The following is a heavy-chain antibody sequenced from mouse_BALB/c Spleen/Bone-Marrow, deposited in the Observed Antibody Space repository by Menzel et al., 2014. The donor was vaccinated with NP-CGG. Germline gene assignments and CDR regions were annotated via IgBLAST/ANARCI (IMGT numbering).Heavy chain of an antibody. J-gene: IGHJ2*01. CDR3: ARDY. V-gene: IGHV1-7*01. CDR2: INPSTGYA. Sequence: VQLQQSGAGLAKPGASVKMSCKASGYTFTDIWIHWIKQRPGQGLEWIGYINPSTGYAEYNQNFKDKATLAVDKSSSTAYMQLSSLTSEDSAVYYCARDYWGQGTTLTVSS. CDR1: GYTFTDIW.